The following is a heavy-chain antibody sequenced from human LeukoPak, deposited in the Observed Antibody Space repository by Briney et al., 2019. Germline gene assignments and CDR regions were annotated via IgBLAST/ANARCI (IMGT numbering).Heavy chain of an antibody. CDR2: INPNSGGT. Sequence: GASVKVSCKASGYTFTGYYMHWVRQAPGQGLEWMGRINPNSGGTNYAQKFQGRVTMTRDTSISTAYMELSRLRSDDTAVYYCARVYYYGSSGYYPVWGRGTLVTVSS. CDR3: ARVYYYGSSGYYPV. V-gene: IGHV1-2*06. J-gene: IGHJ4*02. CDR1: GYTFTGYY. D-gene: IGHD3-22*01.